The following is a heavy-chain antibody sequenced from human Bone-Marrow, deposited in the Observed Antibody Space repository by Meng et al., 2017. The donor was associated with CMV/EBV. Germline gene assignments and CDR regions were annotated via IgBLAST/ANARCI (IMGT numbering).Heavy chain of an antibody. J-gene: IGHJ6*02. CDR2: RRLNDSSK. CDR3: AKYVTRSHRYGMEV. Sequence: GESLKISCTASGLSFNEYGMHWVRQTPGKGLEWVAFRRLNDSSKSDGDSVKGRFTTSRDITRKTLYLQMNRLTSDDTAVYYCAKYVTRSHRYGMEVWGQGNTVNVSS. D-gene: IGHD1-26*01. CDR1: GLSFNEYG. V-gene: IGHV3-30*02.